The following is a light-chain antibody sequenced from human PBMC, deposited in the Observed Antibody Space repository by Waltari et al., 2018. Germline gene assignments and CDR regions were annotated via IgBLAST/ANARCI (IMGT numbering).Light chain of an antibody. Sequence: SYELTQPPSVSVSPGQTATITCSGDKLGDKYASWYQQKAGQSPVLVIYQDKKRPSGVPERFSGSNSGNIATLTISGTQAVDGADYYCQAWDSNTFVVFGGGTRLTVL. V-gene: IGLV3-1*01. J-gene: IGLJ2*01. CDR1: KLGDKY. CDR3: QAWDSNTFVV. CDR2: QDK.